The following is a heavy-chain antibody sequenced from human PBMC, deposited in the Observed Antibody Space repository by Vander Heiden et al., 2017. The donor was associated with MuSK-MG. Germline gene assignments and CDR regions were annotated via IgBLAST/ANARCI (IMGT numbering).Heavy chain of an antibody. D-gene: IGHD5-12*01. Sequence: EVQLVESGGGLVQPGRSLRLSCAASGFTFDDYAMHWVRQAPGKGLEWVSGISWNSGSIGYADSVKGRFTISRDNAKKSLYLQMNSLRAEDTALYYCANSGHWGQGTLVTVSS. CDR1: GFTFDDYA. CDR2: ISWNSGSI. CDR3: ANSGH. J-gene: IGHJ4*02. V-gene: IGHV3-9*01.